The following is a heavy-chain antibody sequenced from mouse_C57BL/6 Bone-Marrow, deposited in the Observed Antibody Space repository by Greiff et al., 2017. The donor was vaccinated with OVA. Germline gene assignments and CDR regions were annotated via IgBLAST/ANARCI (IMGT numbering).Heavy chain of an antibody. CDR3: AISYAMGC. Sequence: QVQLQQPGAELVKPGASVKVSCKASGYTFTSYWMHWVKQRPGQGLEWIGRIHPSGGDTKYNQKFKGKATLTVDKSSSTAYMHLSSLTAEDASVYYCAISYAMGCKGPRPSVTFSS. J-gene: IGHJ4*01. CDR1: GYTFTSYW. V-gene: IGHV1-74*01. CDR2: IHPSGGDT.